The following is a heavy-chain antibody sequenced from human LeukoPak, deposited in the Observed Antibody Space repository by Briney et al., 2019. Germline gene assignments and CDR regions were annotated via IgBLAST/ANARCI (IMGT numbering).Heavy chain of an antibody. D-gene: IGHD4-17*01. J-gene: IGHJ4*02. CDR1: GGSISSYY. Sequence: SETLSLTCTVSGGSISSYYWSWIRQPPGKGLEWIGYIYYSGSTNYNPSLKSRVTISVDTSKNQFSLKLSSVTAADTAVYYCARDPTTVTTTAQGYFDYWGQGTLVTVSS. V-gene: IGHV4-59*01. CDR2: IYYSGST. CDR3: ARDPTTVTTTAQGYFDY.